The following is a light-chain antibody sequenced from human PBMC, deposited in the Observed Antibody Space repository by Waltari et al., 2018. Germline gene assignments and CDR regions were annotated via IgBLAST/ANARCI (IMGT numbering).Light chain of an antibody. CDR3: LQHNTYPLT. J-gene: IGKJ4*01. CDR2: AAS. CDR1: QGITND. V-gene: IGKV1-17*01. Sequence: DIQITQAPSSLSAAVGDRVTITCRASQGITNDLVWYQQKPGKAPKPVIYAASSLQSGVPSRFSGSGSGTEFTLTISSLQPEDFAMYYCLQHNTYPLTLGGGTKVEIK.